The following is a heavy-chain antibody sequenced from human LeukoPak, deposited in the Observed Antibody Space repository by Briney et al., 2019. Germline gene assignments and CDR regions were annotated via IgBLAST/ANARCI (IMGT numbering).Heavy chain of an antibody. D-gene: IGHD6-19*01. CDR1: GGSFSAYY. CDR2: INHSGST. Sequence: SETLSLTCAVYGGSFSAYYWSWIRLPPGKGLEWIGEINHSGSTNYNPSLKSRATISVDTSKNQFSLKLSSVTAADTAVYYCARENSSRNFQHWGQGTLVTVSS. CDR3: ARENSSRNFQH. J-gene: IGHJ1*01. V-gene: IGHV4-34*01.